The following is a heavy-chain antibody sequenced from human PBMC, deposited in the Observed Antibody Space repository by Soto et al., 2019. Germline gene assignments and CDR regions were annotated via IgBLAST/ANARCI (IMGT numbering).Heavy chain of an antibody. CDR3: ARKLYYYDSSGYYLGYYYYYGMDV. D-gene: IGHD3-22*01. J-gene: IGHJ6*02. Sequence: SETLSLTCAVYGGSFSGYYWSWIRQPQGKGLEWSGEINHRGSTNYNPSLKSRVTISVDTSKNQFSLKLSSVTAADTAVYYCARKLYYYDSSGYYLGYYYYYGMDVWGQGTTVTVSS. V-gene: IGHV4-34*01. CDR2: INHRGST. CDR1: GGSFSGYY.